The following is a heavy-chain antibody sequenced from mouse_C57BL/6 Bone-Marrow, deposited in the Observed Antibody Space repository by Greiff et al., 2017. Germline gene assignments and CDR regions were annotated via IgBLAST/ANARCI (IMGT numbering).Heavy chain of an antibody. D-gene: IGHD1-1*01. CDR3: TYYYGSSPYAMDY. CDR1: GFTFSNYW. V-gene: IGHV6-3*01. CDR2: IRLKSDNYAT. Sequence: EVKLEESGGGLVQPGGSMKLSCVASGFTFSNYWMNWVRQSPEKGLEWVAQIRLKSDNYATHYAESVKGRFTISRDDFKSSVYLQMNNLRAEDTVIYYCTYYYGSSPYAMDYWGQGTSVTVSS. J-gene: IGHJ4*01.